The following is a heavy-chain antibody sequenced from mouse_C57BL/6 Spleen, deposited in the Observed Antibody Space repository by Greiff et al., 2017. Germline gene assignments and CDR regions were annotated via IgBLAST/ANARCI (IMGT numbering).Heavy chain of an antibody. Sequence: VQLQQSGPELVKPGASVKISCTASGYTISNSWMNWVKQRPGKGLEWIGRIYPGDGDTNYDGKFKGKATLTADKSSSTAYLQLSSLTSEVSAVYFCARDKAAQARFLYWGQGSLVTVSA. V-gene: IGHV1-82*01. D-gene: IGHD3-2*02. CDR3: ARDKAAQARFLY. CDR1: GYTISNSW. J-gene: IGHJ3*01. CDR2: IYPGDGDT.